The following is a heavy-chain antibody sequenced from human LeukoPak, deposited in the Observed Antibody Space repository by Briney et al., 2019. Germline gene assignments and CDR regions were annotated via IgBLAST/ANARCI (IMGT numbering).Heavy chain of an antibody. V-gene: IGHV3-66*01. CDR2: IYSGGST. J-gene: IGHJ4*02. CDR3: ARTAVGYSYGFGVLYFDY. Sequence: QPGGSLRLSCAASGFTVSSNYMSWVRQAPGKGLEWVSVIYSGGSTYCADSVKGRFTISRDNSKNTLYLQMNSLRAEDTAVYYCARTAVGYSYGFGVLYFDYWGQGTLVTVSS. CDR1: GFTVSSNY. D-gene: IGHD5-18*01.